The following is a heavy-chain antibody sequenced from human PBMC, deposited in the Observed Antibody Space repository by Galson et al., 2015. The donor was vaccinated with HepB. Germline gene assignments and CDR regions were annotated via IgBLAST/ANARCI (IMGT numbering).Heavy chain of an antibody. D-gene: IGHD2-21*02. Sequence: PALVKPTQTLTLTCTVSGFSLSYARMGVSWIRQPPGKALEWLAHIFSNDEKSYSTSLKSRLTISKDTSKSQVVLTMTNMDPVDTATYYCARARYYCGGDCSLGIIYCYYGMDVWGQGTTVTVSS. V-gene: IGHV2-26*01. J-gene: IGHJ6*02. CDR1: GFSLSYARMG. CDR2: IFSNDEK. CDR3: ARARYYCGGDCSLGIIYCYYGMDV.